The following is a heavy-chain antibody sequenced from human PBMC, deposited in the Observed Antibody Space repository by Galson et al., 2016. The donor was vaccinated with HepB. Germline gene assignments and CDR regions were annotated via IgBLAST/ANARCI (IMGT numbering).Heavy chain of an antibody. CDR3: GTTATRYFDPYYYYAMDV. D-gene: IGHD3-9*01. Sequence: PALVKPTQTLTLTCTFSGFSLSTSGVGVGWIRQPPGKALEWLALIYWDDGKRYSPSLKSRLTITKDTSKNQVVLRMTNVDPVDTATYYCGTTATRYFDPYYYYAMDVWGQGTTVTVSS. CDR2: IYWDDGK. V-gene: IGHV2-5*02. J-gene: IGHJ6*02. CDR1: GFSLSTSGVG.